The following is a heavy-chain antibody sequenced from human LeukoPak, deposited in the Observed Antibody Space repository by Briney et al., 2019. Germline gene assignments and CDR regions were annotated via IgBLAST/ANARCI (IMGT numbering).Heavy chain of an antibody. CDR2: ISGSGSKT. V-gene: IGHV3-23*01. CDR1: GFTFSHFA. CDR3: AKHRRVAAGSNSDC. J-gene: IGHJ4*02. Sequence: PGGSLRLSCVASGFTFSHFAMSWVRHTPGKGLEWVSAISGSGSKTYYLESVKGRFTIPRDNSNNTLYLLMDSLRAEDTALYYCAKHRRVAAGSNSDCWGQGSLVTVSS. D-gene: IGHD6-13*01.